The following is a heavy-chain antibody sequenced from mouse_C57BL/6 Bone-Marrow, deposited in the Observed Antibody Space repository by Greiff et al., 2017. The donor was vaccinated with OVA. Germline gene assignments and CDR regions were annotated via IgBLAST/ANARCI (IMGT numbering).Heavy chain of an antibody. V-gene: IGHV5-17*01. CDR1: GFTFSDYG. Sequence: DVHLVESGGGLVKPGGSLKLSCAASGFTFSDYGMHWVRQAPEKGLEWVAYISSGSSTIYYADTVKGRFTISRDNAKNTLFLQMTSLRSEDTAMYYCARRNLGWYFDGWGTGTTVTVSS. CDR3: ARRNLGWYFDG. J-gene: IGHJ1*03. D-gene: IGHD3-3*01. CDR2: ISSGSSTI.